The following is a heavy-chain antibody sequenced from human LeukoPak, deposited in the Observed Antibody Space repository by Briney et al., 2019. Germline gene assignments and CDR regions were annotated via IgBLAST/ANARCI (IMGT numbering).Heavy chain of an antibody. D-gene: IGHD2-8*01. CDR2: INHSGST. J-gene: IGHJ4*02. Sequence: SETLSLTCAVYGGSFSGYYWSWIRQPPGKGLEWIGEINHSGSTNYNPSLKSRVTISVDTSNNQFSLNLRSVSPADTAVYYCARGSQPLLMFFDSWGQGTQVTVSS. V-gene: IGHV4-34*01. CDR1: GGSFSGYY. CDR3: ARGSQPLLMFFDS.